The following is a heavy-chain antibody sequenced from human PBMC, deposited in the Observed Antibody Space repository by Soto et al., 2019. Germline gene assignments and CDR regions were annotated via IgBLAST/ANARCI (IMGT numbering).Heavy chain of an antibody. CDR2: IYWDDDK. D-gene: IGHD6-25*01. CDR3: AHRPGATTLSDY. CDR1: GFSLSTSGVG. V-gene: IGHV2-5*02. J-gene: IGHJ4*02. Sequence: QITLKESGPTLVKPTQTLTLTCTFSGFSLSTSGVGVGWIRQPPGKALEWLALIYWDDDKRYSPSLKSRLTITKDTSKNQVVLTMTNTDPVDTATYYCAHRPGATTLSDYWGQGTLVTVSS.